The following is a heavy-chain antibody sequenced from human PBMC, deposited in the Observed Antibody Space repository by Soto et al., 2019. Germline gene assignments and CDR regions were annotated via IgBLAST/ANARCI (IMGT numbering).Heavy chain of an antibody. J-gene: IGHJ4*02. CDR2: ISNDGTKK. Sequence: QVQVVESGGGVVQPGTSLRLSCAASGFAFTNYGFHWVRQAPGKGLEWVAHISNDGTKKFYADSVKGRFTISRDNSETTVYLHLTSLRPDDTALFYFARDVAMPTGLGLGYWGQGTLVTVSS. V-gene: IGHV3-30*03. CDR3: ARDVAMPTGLGLGY. D-gene: IGHD4-4*01. CDR1: GFAFTNYG.